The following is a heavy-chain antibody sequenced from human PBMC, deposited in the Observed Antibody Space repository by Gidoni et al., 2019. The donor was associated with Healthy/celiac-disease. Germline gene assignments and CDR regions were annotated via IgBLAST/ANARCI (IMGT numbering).Heavy chain of an antibody. CDR1: GFTFGDYA. CDR2: IRSKAYGGTT. D-gene: IGHD3-22*01. J-gene: IGHJ4*02. Sequence: EVQLVESGGVLVQPGRSLRLSCTDSGFTFGDYAMSWVRQAPGKGLEWVGFIRSKAYGGTTEYAASVKGRFTISRDDSKSIAYLQMNSLKTEDTAVYYCTVHLHYYDSSPLHWGQGTLVTVSS. V-gene: IGHV3-49*04. CDR3: TVHLHYYDSSPLH.